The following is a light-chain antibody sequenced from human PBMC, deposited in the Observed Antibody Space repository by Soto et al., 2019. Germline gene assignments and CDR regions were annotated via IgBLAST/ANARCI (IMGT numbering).Light chain of an antibody. J-gene: IGKJ1*01. CDR3: MQGTHWPRT. Sequence: DVVMTQSPLSLPVTLGQPASISCRSSQSLVYSNGNTYLNWLQQRPGQSPRRLIYKVSNRDSGVPDRFSGSGSGTDFTLTISRVEADDVGVYYCMQGTHWPRTFGQGTKVEIK. V-gene: IGKV2-30*01. CDR2: KVS. CDR1: QSLVYSNGNTY.